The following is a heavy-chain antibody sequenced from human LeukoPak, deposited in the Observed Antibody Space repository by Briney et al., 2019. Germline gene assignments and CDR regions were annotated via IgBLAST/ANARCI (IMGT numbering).Heavy chain of an antibody. D-gene: IGHD3-3*02. J-gene: IGHJ6*02. CDR1: GFTFSSYW. CDR2: IKEDGSEK. Sequence: GGSLRLSCAASGFTFSSYWMSWVRQAPGKGLEWVANIKEDGSEKYYVDSVKGRLTISRDTAKSSLYLQMNSLRAEDTAVYYCAAFSHKGVWGQGTTVTVSS. V-gene: IGHV3-7*02. CDR3: AAFSHKGV.